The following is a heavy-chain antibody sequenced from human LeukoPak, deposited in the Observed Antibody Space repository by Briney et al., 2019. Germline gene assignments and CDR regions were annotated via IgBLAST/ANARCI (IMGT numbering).Heavy chain of an antibody. V-gene: IGHV4-59*02. CDR3: ARDSPYYYDSIANALDT. D-gene: IGHD3-22*01. CDR1: GGSVSSYY. J-gene: IGHJ5*02. CDR2: IYYSGST. Sequence: SETLSLTCTVSGGSVSSYYWNWIRQPPGRGLEWIGYIYYSGSTNYNPSLKSRVTISVDTSKNQFSLRLTSVTAADTAVYYCARDSPYYYDSIANALDTWGQGTLVIVSS.